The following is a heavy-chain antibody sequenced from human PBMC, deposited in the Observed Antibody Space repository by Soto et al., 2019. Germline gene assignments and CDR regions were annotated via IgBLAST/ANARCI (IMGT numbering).Heavy chain of an antibody. CDR2: ISYDGSNK. V-gene: IGHV3-30*18. CDR3: AKNIHGSGSYHITDAFDI. CDR1: GFTFSSYG. Sequence: QVQLVESGGGVVQPGRSLRLSCEASGFTFSSYGMHWVRQAPGKGLEWVAVISYDGSNKYYADSVKGRFTISRDNSKNTLYLQMNSLRAEDTAVYYCAKNIHGSGSYHITDAFDIWGQGTMVTVSS. J-gene: IGHJ3*02. D-gene: IGHD3-10*01.